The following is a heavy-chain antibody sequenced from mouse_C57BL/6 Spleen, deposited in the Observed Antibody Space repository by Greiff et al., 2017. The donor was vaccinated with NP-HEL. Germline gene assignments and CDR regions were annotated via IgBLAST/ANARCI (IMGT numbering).Heavy chain of an antibody. Sequence: VQLQQSGAELVKPGASVKMSCKASGYTFTSYWITWVKQRPGQGLEWIGDIYPGSGSTNSNEKFKSKATLTVDTSSSTAYMQLSSLTSEDSAVYYCARRANWDEGDFDYWGQGTTLTVSS. D-gene: IGHD4-1*01. CDR3: ARRANWDEGDFDY. J-gene: IGHJ2*01. CDR1: GYTFTSYW. V-gene: IGHV1-55*01. CDR2: IYPGSGST.